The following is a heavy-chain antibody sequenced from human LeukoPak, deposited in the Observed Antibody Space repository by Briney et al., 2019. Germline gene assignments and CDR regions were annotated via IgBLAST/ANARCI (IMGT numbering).Heavy chain of an antibody. V-gene: IGHV1-46*01. CDR3: ARVDGSGSYTYYYGMDV. CDR1: GYTFTSYY. CDR2: INPSGGST. J-gene: IGHJ6*02. Sequence: ASVKVSCKASGYTFTSYYMHWVRQAPGQGLEWMGIINPSGGSTSYAQKFQGRVTMTRDTSTSTVYMELSSLRSEDTAVYYCARVDGSGSYTYYYGMDVWGQGTTVTVSS. D-gene: IGHD3-10*01.